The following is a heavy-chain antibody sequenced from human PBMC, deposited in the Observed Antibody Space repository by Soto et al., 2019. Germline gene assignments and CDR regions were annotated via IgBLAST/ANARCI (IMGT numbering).Heavy chain of an antibody. CDR2: IIPIFGTA. CDR3: AREGTSSGWYWFDP. CDR1: GGTFSSYA. D-gene: IGHD6-19*01. V-gene: IGHV1-69*13. Sequence: ASAKVSCKASGGTFSSYAISWVRQAPGQGLEWMGGIIPIFGTANYAQKFQGRVTITADESTSTAYMELSSLRSEDTAVYYCAREGTSSGWYWFDPWGQGTLVTVSS. J-gene: IGHJ5*02.